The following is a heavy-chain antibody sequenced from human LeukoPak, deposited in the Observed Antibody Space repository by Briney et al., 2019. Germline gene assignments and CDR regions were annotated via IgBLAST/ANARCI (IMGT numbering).Heavy chain of an antibody. CDR3: ARGRMKRYFDWTVYYYYMDV. V-gene: IGHV1-69*05. J-gene: IGHJ6*03. D-gene: IGHD3-9*01. CDR1: GGTFSSYA. CDR2: IIPIFGTA. Sequence: VASVKVSCKASGGTFSSYAISWVRQAPGQGLEWMGGIIPIFGTANYAQKFQGRVTMTRNTSISTAYMELSSLRSEDTAVYYCARGRMKRYFDWTVYYYYMDVWGKGTTVTISS.